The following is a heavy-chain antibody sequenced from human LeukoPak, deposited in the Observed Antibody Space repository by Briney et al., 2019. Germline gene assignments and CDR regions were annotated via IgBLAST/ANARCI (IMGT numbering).Heavy chain of an antibody. J-gene: IGHJ6*03. CDR3: ARDGCSSTSCYDYYYMDV. CDR1: GGTFSSYT. CDR2: IIPILGIA. Sequence: ASVKVSCKASGGTFSSYTISWVRQAPGQGLEWMGRIIPILGIANYAQKFQGRVTITADKSTSTAYMELSSLRSEDTAVYYCARDGCSSTSCYDYYYMDVWDKGTTVTVSS. V-gene: IGHV1-69*04. D-gene: IGHD2-2*01.